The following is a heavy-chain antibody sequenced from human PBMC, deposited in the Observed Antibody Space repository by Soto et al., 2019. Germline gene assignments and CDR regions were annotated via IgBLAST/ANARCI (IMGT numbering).Heavy chain of an antibody. J-gene: IGHJ4*02. CDR1: GFSLTTSGVG. Sequence: QITLNESGPTVVRPTETLTLTCRFSGFSLTTSGVGVGWIRQSPGKAPEWLALIHWDDDKRYSASLKSRLPITKDTSKNQVVLTVSDLDPTDTATYYCAHRVLRTVFGLVTTTAIYFDFWGQGTPVAVSS. V-gene: IGHV2-5*02. CDR3: AHRVLRTVFGLVTTTAIYFDF. CDR2: IHWDDDK. D-gene: IGHD3-3*01.